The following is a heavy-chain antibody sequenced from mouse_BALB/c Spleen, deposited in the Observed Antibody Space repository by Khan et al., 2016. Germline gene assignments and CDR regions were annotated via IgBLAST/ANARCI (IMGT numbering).Heavy chain of an antibody. Sequence: EVQLVESGPGLVKPSQSLSLTCTVTGYSITSDYAWNWIRQFPGNKLEWMGYISYSGSTSYNPSLKSRISITRDTSKNQFLLQLNSVTTEDTATYDCARDGIMITNAMDYWGQGTSVTVSS. V-gene: IGHV3-2*02. D-gene: IGHD2-4*01. CDR3: ARDGIMITNAMDY. J-gene: IGHJ4*01. CDR1: GYSITSDYA. CDR2: ISYSGST.